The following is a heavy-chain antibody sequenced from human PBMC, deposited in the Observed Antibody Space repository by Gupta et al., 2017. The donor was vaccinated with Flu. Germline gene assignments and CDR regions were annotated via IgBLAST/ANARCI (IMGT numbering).Heavy chain of an antibody. J-gene: IGHJ2*01. Sequence: QVQLQQWGAGLLKPSETLSLTCAVYGGSFSGYYWSWIRQPPGKGLEWIGEINHSGSTNYTPSLKSRVTISVDTSKNQFSLKLSSVTAADTAVYYCARRRIAAVGKGPKRQWHFDLWGRGTLFTVSS. CDR3: ARRRIAAVGKGPKRQWHFDL. CDR1: GGSFSGYY. V-gene: IGHV4-34*01. D-gene: IGHD6-13*01. CDR2: INHSGST.